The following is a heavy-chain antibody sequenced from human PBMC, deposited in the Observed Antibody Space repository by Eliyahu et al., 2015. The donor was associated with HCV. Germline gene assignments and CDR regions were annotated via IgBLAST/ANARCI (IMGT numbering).Heavy chain of an antibody. CDR3: ARAAYSSSSVYYFDY. J-gene: IGHJ4*02. Sequence: EVQLVESGGGLVKPGGSXRLSCAASGFXFSSXXMNWGRQAPGKGXEWXXSISSSSSYIYXADSVKGRFTISRDNAKNSLYLQMNSLRAEDTAVYYCARAAYSSSSVYYFDYWGQGTLVTVSS. V-gene: IGHV3-21*01. CDR1: GFXFSSXX. CDR2: ISSSSSYI. D-gene: IGHD6-6*01.